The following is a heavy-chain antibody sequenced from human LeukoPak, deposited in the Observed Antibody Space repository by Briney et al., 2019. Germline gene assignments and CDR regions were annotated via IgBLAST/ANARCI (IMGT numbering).Heavy chain of an antibody. D-gene: IGHD3-9*01. CDR2: IYHSGST. Sequence: PSQTLSLTCAVSGGSISSGGYSWSWIRQPPGKGLEWIGYIYHSGSTYYNPSLKSRVTISVGTSENQFSLRLSSVTAADTAVYYCARALGYDVLTGYNRGWFFDLWGRGTLVTVSS. CDR3: ARALGYDVLTGYNRGWFFDL. CDR1: GGSISSGGYS. J-gene: IGHJ2*01. V-gene: IGHV4-30-2*01.